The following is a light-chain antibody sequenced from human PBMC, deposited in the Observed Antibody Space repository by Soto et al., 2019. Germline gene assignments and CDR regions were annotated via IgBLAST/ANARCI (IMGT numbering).Light chain of an antibody. Sequence: SYELTQPTSVSVAPGRTARITCGGNNIGSKSVHWYQQRPGQAPVLVIFYDTDRPSGIPERFSGSNSGNTATLTISRVEAGDEADYHCQVWDSSSDHVVFGGGTKVTVL. CDR2: YDT. CDR3: QVWDSSSDHVV. J-gene: IGLJ2*01. V-gene: IGLV3-21*04. CDR1: NIGSKS.